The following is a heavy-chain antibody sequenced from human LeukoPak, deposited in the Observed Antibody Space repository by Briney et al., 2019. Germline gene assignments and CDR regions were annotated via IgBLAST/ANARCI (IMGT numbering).Heavy chain of an antibody. D-gene: IGHD4-17*01. CDR2: IYYSGST. V-gene: IGHV4-30-4*08. Sequence: SETLSLTCTVSGGSISSGDYYWSWIHRPPGKGLEWIGYIYYSGSTYYNPSLKSRVTISVDTSKNQFSLKLSSVTAADTAVYYCARTTVTPYGLDYWGQGTLVTVSS. CDR1: GGSISSGDYY. CDR3: ARTTVTPYGLDY. J-gene: IGHJ4*02.